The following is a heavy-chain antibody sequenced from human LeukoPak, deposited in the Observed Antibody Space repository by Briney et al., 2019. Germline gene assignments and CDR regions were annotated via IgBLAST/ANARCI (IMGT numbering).Heavy chain of an antibody. V-gene: IGHV5-51*01. Sequence: LGESLKISCKASGYIFTNHWIGWGRQMPGKGLEWMGVIYPGDSDTRYSPSFQGQVTISADKSISTAYLQWSSLKASDTAMYYCARLYIGSFDDWGQGTLVTVSS. J-gene: IGHJ4*02. CDR3: ARLYIGSFDD. CDR1: GYIFTNHW. D-gene: IGHD1-26*01. CDR2: IYPGDSDT.